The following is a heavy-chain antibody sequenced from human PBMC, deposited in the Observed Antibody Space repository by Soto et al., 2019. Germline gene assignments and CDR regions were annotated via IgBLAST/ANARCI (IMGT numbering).Heavy chain of an antibody. CDR3: AKAYLAGAGGDV. CDR2: ISNDGSHK. D-gene: IGHD6-19*01. V-gene: IGHV3-30-3*01. CDR1: GFAFSNNA. J-gene: IGHJ4*01. Sequence: QVQVVESGGGVVQPGRSPRLSCTASGFAFSNNAMQWVRQAPGKGLEWVGVISNDGSHKYYGDSVKGRFTISRENSKNTVSLQMNSLRDEDTAVYYCAKAYLAGAGGDVWGHGTLVIVSS.